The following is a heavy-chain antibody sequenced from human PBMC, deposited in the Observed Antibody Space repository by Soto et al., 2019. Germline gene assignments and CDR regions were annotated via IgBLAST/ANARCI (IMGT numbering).Heavy chain of an antibody. D-gene: IGHD3-10*01. CDR1: GGSFSGYY. CDR2: INHSGST. J-gene: IGHJ5*02. V-gene: IGHV4-34*01. CDR3: ARTKYYYGSGSYYPYNWFDP. Sequence: PSETLSLTCAVYGGSFSGYYWSWIRQPPGKGLEWIGEINHSGSTNYNPSLKSRVTISVDTSKNQFSLKLSSVTAADTAVYYCARTKYYYGSGSYYPYNWFDPWRQGTLVTVSS.